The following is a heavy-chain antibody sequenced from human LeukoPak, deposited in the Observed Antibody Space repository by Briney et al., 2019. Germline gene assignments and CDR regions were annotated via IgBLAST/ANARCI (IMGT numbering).Heavy chain of an antibody. CDR2: IYYSGST. J-gene: IGHJ2*01. Sequence: SETLSLTCTVSGGSISSYYWSWIRQPPGKGLEWIGIIYYSGSTNYNPSLKSRVTISVDTSKNQFSLKLSSVTAADTAVYYCARALNSDYYDSSGYYLFYWYFDLWGRGTLVTVSS. V-gene: IGHV4-59*01. D-gene: IGHD3-22*01. CDR1: GGSISSYY. CDR3: ARALNSDYYDSSGYYLFYWYFDL.